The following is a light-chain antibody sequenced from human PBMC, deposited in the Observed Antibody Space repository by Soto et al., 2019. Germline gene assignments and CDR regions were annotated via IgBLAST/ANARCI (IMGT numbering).Light chain of an antibody. CDR1: QSVSSSS. CDR3: QHRVT. Sequence: EIVLTQSPGTLSLSPGERATLSCRASQSVSSSSLAWYQQKPGPAPRLLIYGASSRATGIPDRFSGSGSGTDFTLTSSRLEAEDFAVYYCQHRVTFGQGTKLEIK. J-gene: IGKJ2*01. CDR2: GAS. V-gene: IGKV3-20*01.